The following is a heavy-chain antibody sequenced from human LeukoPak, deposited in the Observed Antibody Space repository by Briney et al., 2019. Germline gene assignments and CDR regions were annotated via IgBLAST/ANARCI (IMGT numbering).Heavy chain of an antibody. CDR1: GYTFTSYD. V-gene: IGHV1-8*01. CDR2: MNPNSGNT. J-gene: IGHJ4*02. Sequence: ASVKVSCKAPGYTFTSYDINWVRQATGQGPEWMGWMNPNSGNTGYGEKFQGRVTMTRNTSISTAYMELSSLRSEDTAVYYCSRGLWELSDWGQGTLVTVSS. CDR3: SRGLWELSD. D-gene: IGHD1-26*01.